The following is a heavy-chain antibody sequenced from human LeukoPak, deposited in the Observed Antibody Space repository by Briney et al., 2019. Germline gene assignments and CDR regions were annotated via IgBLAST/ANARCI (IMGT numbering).Heavy chain of an antibody. J-gene: IGHJ5*02. V-gene: IGHV3-74*01. CDR2: MRSDGTST. CDR1: GFTFSSYW. D-gene: IGHD6-6*01. CDR3: ARDKSLYSSSSQISFDP. Sequence: PGGSLRLSCVGSGFTFSSYWMVWVRQAPGKGLVWVPRMRSDGTSTSYADSVKGRFTISRDNAKNSLYLQMNSLRAEDTAVYYCARDKSLYSSSSQISFDPWGQGTLVTVSS.